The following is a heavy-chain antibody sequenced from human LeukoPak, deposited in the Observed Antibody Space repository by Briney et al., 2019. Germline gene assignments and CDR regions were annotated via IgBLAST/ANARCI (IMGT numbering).Heavy chain of an antibody. CDR3: ARSSGGGWYEGYYFDY. J-gene: IGHJ4*02. CDR2: ISYDGSNK. D-gene: IGHD6-19*01. CDR1: GFTLSSYA. Sequence: PGGSLRLSCAASGFTLSSYAMHWVRQAPGKGLEWVAVISYDGSNKYYADSVKGRFTISRDNSKNTLYLQMNSLRAEDTAVYYCARSSGGGWYEGYYFDYWGQGTLVTASS. V-gene: IGHV3-30-3*01.